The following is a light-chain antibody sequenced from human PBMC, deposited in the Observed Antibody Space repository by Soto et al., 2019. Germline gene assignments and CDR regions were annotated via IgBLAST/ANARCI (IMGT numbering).Light chain of an antibody. CDR2: AAS. Sequence: DIQMTQPPSSLSASVGDRVTITVPASHGISSYLNWYQQKPGKAPKLLIYAASSLQSGVPSRFSGSGSGTDFTLTISSLQPEDFATYYCQQSYSTPRTFGQGTKVDIK. CDR3: QQSYSTPRT. CDR1: HGISSY. V-gene: IGKV1-39*01. J-gene: IGKJ1*01.